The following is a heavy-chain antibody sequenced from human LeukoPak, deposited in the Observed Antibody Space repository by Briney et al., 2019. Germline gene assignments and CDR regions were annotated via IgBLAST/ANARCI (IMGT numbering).Heavy chain of an antibody. Sequence: SETLSLTCIVSGYSITSGYYWGWIRQPPGKGLEWIGSIYHSGDTYYNPSLKSRVTMSVDTSKNQFSLKLSSVTAADTAVYYCAREYSSSWYGCFDYWGQGTLVTVSS. CDR1: GYSITSGYY. CDR3: AREYSSSWYGCFDY. V-gene: IGHV4-38-2*02. J-gene: IGHJ4*02. CDR2: IYHSGDT. D-gene: IGHD6-13*01.